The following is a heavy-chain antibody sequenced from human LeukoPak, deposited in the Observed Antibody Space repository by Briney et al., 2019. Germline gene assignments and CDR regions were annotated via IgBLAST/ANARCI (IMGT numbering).Heavy chain of an antibody. CDR2: ISGSGFST. CDR1: GFTSSSYA. D-gene: IGHD3-10*01. Sequence: GGSLRLSCAASGFTSSSYAMSWVRQAPGKGLEWVSRISGSGFSTYYADSVKGRFTISRDNSKNTLYLQMNSLKAEDTALYYCARRIWFGEGYYFDYWGQGTLVTVSS. J-gene: IGHJ4*02. V-gene: IGHV3-23*01. CDR3: ARRIWFGEGYYFDY.